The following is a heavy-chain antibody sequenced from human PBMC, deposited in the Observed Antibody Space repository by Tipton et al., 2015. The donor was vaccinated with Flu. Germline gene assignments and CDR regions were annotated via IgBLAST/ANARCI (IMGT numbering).Heavy chain of an antibody. CDR1: GGPISSYY. Sequence: TLSLTCTVSGGPISSYYWTWIRQPAGKGLEWIGRIYASGSTDYNPSLKSRVTISVDTSKNQFSLELISVTAADTAVYYCARIQGGYYGSESYDTWGQGMLVTVSS. CDR3: ARIQGGYYGSESYDT. V-gene: IGHV4-4*07. J-gene: IGHJ5*02. D-gene: IGHD3-10*01. CDR2: IYASGST.